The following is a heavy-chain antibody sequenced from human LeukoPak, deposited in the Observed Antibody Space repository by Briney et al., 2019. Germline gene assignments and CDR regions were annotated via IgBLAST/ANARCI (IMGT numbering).Heavy chain of an antibody. J-gene: IGHJ6*03. CDR3: AKGQQWLVFSDYYYYMDV. CDR1: GFTFSSYA. V-gene: IGHV3-23*01. CDR2: ISGSGGST. Sequence: GGSLRLSCAASGFTFSSYAMSWVRQAPGKGLEWVSAISGSGGSTYYADSVKGWFTISRDNSKNTLYLQMNSLRAEDTAVYYCAKGQQWLVFSDYYYYMDVWGKGTTVTVSS. D-gene: IGHD6-19*01.